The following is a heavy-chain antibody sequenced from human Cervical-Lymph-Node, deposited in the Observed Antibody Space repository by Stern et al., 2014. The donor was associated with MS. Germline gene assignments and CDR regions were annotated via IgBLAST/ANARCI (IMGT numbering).Heavy chain of an antibody. CDR3: ARVDYDFWSGFNS. CDR2: ISSDGRNK. J-gene: IGHJ4*02. V-gene: IGHV3-30*04. Sequence: VQLVESGGGVVQPGRSLRLSCAASGFTFSSYAMHWVRQAPGKGLEWVTVISSDGRNKYYADPVKGRFTISRDNSKNTLYLQMDSLRAEDTAVYYCARVDYDFWSGFNSWGQGTLVTVSS. CDR1: GFTFSSYA. D-gene: IGHD3-3*01.